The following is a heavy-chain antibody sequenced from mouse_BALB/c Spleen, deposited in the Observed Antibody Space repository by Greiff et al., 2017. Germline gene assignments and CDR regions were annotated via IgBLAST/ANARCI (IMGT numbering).Heavy chain of an antibody. J-gene: IGHJ2*01. Sequence: EVKLVESGPELEKPGASVKISCKASGYSFTGYNMNWVKQSNGKSLEWIGNIDPYYGGTSYNQKFKGKATLTVDKSSSTAYMQLKSLTSEDSAVYYCARWGNYLYYFDYWGQGTTLTVSS. CDR3: ARWGNYLYYFDY. CDR2: IDPYYGGT. CDR1: GYSFTGYN. D-gene: IGHD2-1*01. V-gene: IGHV1-39*01.